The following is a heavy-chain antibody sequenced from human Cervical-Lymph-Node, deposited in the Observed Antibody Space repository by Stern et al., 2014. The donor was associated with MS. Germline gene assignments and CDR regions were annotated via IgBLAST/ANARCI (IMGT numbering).Heavy chain of an antibody. J-gene: IGHJ4*02. V-gene: IGHV3-33*01. CDR3: ARGLIAARAVDY. Sequence: QMQLVQSGGGVVQPGRSLRLSCAASGFTFSSYGMHWVRQAPGKGLEWVAVIWYEGSNKYYADSVKVRFTISRDNSKNSLYLQMNSLRAEDTAVYYCARGLIAARAVDYWGQGTLVTVSS. CDR1: GFTFSSYG. D-gene: IGHD6-6*01. CDR2: IWYEGSNK.